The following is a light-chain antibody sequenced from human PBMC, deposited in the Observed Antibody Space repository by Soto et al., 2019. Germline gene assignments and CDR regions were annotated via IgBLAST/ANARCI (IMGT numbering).Light chain of an antibody. CDR3: QQRSNWPPT. J-gene: IGKJ1*01. CDR1: QSISSN. CDR2: DAS. Sequence: EIVMTQSPATLSVSPGEGATLSCRTSQSISSNLAWYQQKPGQAPRLLIYDASNRATGIPARFSGSGSGTDFTLTISSLEAEDFAVYYCQQRSNWPPTFGQGTKVDIK. V-gene: IGKV3-11*01.